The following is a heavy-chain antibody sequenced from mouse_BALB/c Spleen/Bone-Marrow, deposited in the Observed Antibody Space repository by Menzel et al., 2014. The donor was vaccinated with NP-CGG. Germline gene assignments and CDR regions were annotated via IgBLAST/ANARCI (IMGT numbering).Heavy chain of an antibody. CDR1: GFDFSGYW. D-gene: IGHD2-1*01. J-gene: IGHJ4*01. Sequence: EVKLQESGDGLVQPGGSLKVSCAASGFDFSGYWMSWVRQAPGKGLEWIGEINPDSSTINYTPSLKDKFIISRDNAKNTLYLQMSKVRSEDTALYYCARRGGNYVWYAMDYWGQGTSVTVSS. CDR3: ARRGGNYVWYAMDY. V-gene: IGHV4-1*02. CDR2: INPDSSTI.